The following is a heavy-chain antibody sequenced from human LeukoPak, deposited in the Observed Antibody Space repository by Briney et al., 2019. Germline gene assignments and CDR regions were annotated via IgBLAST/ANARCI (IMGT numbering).Heavy chain of an antibody. J-gene: IGHJ5*02. V-gene: IGHV4-39*01. CDR3: ARHGLIAGGWFHP. CDR2: IDYSGSS. D-gene: IGHD6-13*01. Sequence: SETLSLTCTVSGGSVSSTGYFWGWIRQPPGQGLEWIGSIDYSGSSYYNASLKSRVTISVDTSKNQFSLKLNSVTAADTALYYCARHGLIAGGWFHPWGQGTLVTVSP. CDR1: GGSVSSTGYF.